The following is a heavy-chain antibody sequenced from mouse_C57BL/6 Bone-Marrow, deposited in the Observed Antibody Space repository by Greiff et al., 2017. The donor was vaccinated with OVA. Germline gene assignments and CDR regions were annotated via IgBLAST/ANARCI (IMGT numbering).Heavy chain of an antibody. V-gene: IGHV1-15*01. J-gene: IGHJ2*01. CDR3: TKTTVVDYFDY. Sequence: QVQLKESGAELVRPGASVTLSCKASGYTFTDYEMHWVKQTPVHGLEWIGAIDPETGGTAYNQKFKGKAILTADKSSSTAYMELRSLTSEDSAVYYCTKTTVVDYFDYWGQGTTLTVSS. D-gene: IGHD1-1*01. CDR2: IDPETGGT. CDR1: GYTFTDYE.